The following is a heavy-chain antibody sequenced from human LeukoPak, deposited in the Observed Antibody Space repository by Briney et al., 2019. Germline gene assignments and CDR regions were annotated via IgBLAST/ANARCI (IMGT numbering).Heavy chain of an antibody. CDR3: ARGNHRHSTVTTFDY. J-gene: IGHJ4*02. D-gene: IGHD4-17*01. CDR2: IYYSGST. CDR1: GGSISSYY. V-gene: IGHV4-59*01. Sequence: SETLSLTCTVSGGSISSYYWSWLRQPPGKGLEWIGYIYYSGSTNYNPSLKSRVTISVDTSKNQFSLKLSSVTAADTAVYYCARGNHRHSTVTTFDYWGQGTLVTVSS.